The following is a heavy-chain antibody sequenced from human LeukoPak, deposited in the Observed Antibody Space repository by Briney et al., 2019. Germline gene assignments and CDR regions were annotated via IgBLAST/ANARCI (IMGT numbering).Heavy chain of an antibody. Sequence: PGGSLRLSCAASGFTVSSNYMSWVRQAPGKGLEWVSVIYSSGSTYYADSVKGRFTISRDNSKNTLYLQMNSLRAEDTAVYYCANRAAYCSGGSCYHTGAFDIWGQGTMVTVSS. CDR3: ANRAAYCSGGSCYHTGAFDI. D-gene: IGHD2-15*01. J-gene: IGHJ3*02. V-gene: IGHV3-66*01. CDR2: IYSSGST. CDR1: GFTVSSNY.